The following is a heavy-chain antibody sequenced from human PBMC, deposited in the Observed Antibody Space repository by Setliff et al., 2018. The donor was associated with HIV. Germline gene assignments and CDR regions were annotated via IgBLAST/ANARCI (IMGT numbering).Heavy chain of an antibody. Sequence: TLSLTCTVSGASISSSSHHWAWIRQPPGKGLEYIGNIYYTGSTHHNPSLESRVATSVDTSKNQFSLRLSSVTAADTAVYYCARGEFYCGTDCYWSSFDYWGQGILVTVSS. CDR1: GASISSSSHH. D-gene: IGHD2-21*02. CDR3: ARGEFYCGTDCYWSSFDY. V-gene: IGHV4-39*01. CDR2: IYYTGST. J-gene: IGHJ4*02.